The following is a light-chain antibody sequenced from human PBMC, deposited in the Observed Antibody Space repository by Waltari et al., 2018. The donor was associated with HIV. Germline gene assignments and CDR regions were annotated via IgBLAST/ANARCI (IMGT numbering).Light chain of an antibody. CDR3: QVWDTNTEVA. CDR1: NSGGDF. Sequence: SFELTQPLSATVALGQTVMIIFGGSNSGGDFVQWYQQKPGQAPILVIYRDNNRPSEIPERFSGSSSGNTATLTISRVQVGDEADYYCQVWDTNTEVAFGGGTKLTVL. CDR2: RDN. J-gene: IGLJ2*01. V-gene: IGLV3-9*01.